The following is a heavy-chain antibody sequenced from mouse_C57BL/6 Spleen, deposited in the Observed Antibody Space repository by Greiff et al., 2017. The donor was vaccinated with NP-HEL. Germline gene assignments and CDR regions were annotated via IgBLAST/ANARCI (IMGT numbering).Heavy chain of an antibody. D-gene: IGHD1-1*01. CDR1: GFSLSTFGMG. J-gene: IGHJ2*01. CDR3: ARRGNYYGSSYVPFDY. Sequence: QVTLKVSGPGILQPSQTLSLTCSFSGFSLSTFGMGVGWIRQPSGKGLEWLAHIWWDDDKYYNPALKSRLTISKDTSKNQVFLKIANVDTADTATYYCARRGNYYGSSYVPFDYWGQGTTLTVSS. CDR2: IWWDDDK. V-gene: IGHV8-8*01.